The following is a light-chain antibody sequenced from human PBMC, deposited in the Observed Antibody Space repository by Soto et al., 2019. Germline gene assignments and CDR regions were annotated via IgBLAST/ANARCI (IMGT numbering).Light chain of an antibody. CDR2: GAS. V-gene: IGKV3-20*01. Sequence: VLPQSPDTLSLSPGDRATLSCRASQSVRSTFLAWYQQKPGQAPRLLIYGASNRAAGIPERFSGSASGTEFTLTISRLVPDDSAVYDCQQYHDSPMNTFGQGTKLQIK. CDR1: QSVRSTF. CDR3: QQYHDSPMNT. J-gene: IGKJ2*01.